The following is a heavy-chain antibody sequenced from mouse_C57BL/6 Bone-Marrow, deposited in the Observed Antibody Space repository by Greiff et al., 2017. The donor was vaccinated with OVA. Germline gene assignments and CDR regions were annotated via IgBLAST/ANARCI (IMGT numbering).Heavy chain of an antibody. D-gene: IGHD2-5*01. CDR1: GYTFPDYE. J-gene: IGHJ3*01. CDR3: TSYSKGGFAY. V-gene: IGHV1-15*01. CDR2: IDPGTGGT. Sequence: SGAELVRPGASVTLSCKASGYTFPDYEMHWVKQTPVHGLAWIGAIDPGTGGTAYNQQFKGKAILTADKSSRTASMELRSLTSEDSAVYYCTSYSKGGFAYWGQGTLVTVSA.